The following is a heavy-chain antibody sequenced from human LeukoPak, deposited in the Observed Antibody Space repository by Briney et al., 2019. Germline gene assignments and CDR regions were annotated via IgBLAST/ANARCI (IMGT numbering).Heavy chain of an antibody. CDR3: AKVRWGDSSGYSDY. CDR2: ISGSGGST. J-gene: IGHJ4*02. D-gene: IGHD3-22*01. Sequence: QTGGSLRLSCAASGFTFSSYAMSWVRQAPGKGLEWVSAISGSGGSTYYADSVKGRFTISRDNSKNTLYLQMNSLRAEDTAVYYCAKVRWGDSSGYSDYWGQGTLVTVSS. V-gene: IGHV3-23*01. CDR1: GFTFSSYA.